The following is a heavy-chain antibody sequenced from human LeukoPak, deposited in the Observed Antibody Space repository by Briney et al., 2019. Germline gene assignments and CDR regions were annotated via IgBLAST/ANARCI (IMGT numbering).Heavy chain of an antibody. V-gene: IGHV1-69*13. Sequence: SVKVSCKASGYTFTGYYMHWVRQAPGQGLEWMGGIIPIFGTANYAQKLQGRVTITADESTSTAYMELSSLRSEDTAVYYCARPSDYYDSSGYSRPYYFDYWGQGTLVTVSS. CDR3: ARPSDYYDSSGYSRPYYFDY. J-gene: IGHJ4*02. D-gene: IGHD3-22*01. CDR2: IIPIFGTA. CDR1: GYTFTGYY.